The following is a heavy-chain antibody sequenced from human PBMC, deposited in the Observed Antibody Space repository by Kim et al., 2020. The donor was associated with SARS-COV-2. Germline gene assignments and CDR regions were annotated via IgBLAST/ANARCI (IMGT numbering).Heavy chain of an antibody. Sequence: ASVKVSCKVSGYTLTELSMHWVRQAPGKGLEWMGGFDPEDGETIYAQKFQGRVTMTEDTSTDTAYMELSSLRSEDPAVYYCATDHSGSYYFGTFDSWGQGTVVTVSS. CDR1: GYTLTELS. CDR3: ATDHSGSYYFGTFDS. V-gene: IGHV1-24*01. J-gene: IGHJ3*02. CDR2: FDPEDGET. D-gene: IGHD1-26*01.